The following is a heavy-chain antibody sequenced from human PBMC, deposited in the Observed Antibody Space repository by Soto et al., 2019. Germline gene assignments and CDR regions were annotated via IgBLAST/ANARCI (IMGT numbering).Heavy chain of an antibody. CDR2: IGAADDP. CDR3: STVTDTVVSRPYYFYGVDV. J-gene: IGHJ6*02. V-gene: IGHV3-13*05. Sequence: GSLRLSCAASGLTFSTYDMHWVRQATGKGLEWVSAIGAADDPYYSGSVKGRFTISRENAKSSLFLQMNSLKSEDTAVYYCSTVTDTVVSRPYYFYGVDVWGQGTTVTVSS. D-gene: IGHD3-22*01. CDR1: GLTFSTYD.